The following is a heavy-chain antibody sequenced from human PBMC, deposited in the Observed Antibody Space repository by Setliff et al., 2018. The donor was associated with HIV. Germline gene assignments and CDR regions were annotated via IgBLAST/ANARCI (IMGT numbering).Heavy chain of an antibody. J-gene: IGHJ4*01. CDR3: APGEGVASTYYHD. Sequence: SETLSLTCTVSDDSVSTFYWNWIRQPPGNGLEWIGFIHHTGSTVSNPSLKRRVTILMDLSRNQLSLHLASFTTADTAVYFCAPGEGVASTYYHDWGQGTQVTVSS. D-gene: IGHD3-3*01. CDR1: DDSVSTFY. V-gene: IGHV4-59*02. CDR2: IHHTGST.